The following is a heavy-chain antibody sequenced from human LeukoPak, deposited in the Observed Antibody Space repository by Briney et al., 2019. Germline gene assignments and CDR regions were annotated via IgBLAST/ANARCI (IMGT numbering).Heavy chain of an antibody. J-gene: IGHJ4*02. Sequence: ASVKVSCKASGYTFTSYDINWVRQATGQGLEWMGWVNPKTGQTDYAQKFRGRVTMTRDSSTSTVYMELSSLRSDDTAIYYCARSDYGDFDNWGQGTLVIVSS. CDR3: ARSDYGDFDN. CDR2: VNPKTGQT. CDR1: GYTFTSYD. D-gene: IGHD4-17*01. V-gene: IGHV1-8*01.